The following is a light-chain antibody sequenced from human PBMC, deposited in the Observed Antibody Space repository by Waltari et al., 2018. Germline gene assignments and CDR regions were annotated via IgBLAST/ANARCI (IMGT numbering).Light chain of an antibody. CDR1: RSAIGAYTY. J-gene: IGLJ2*01. Sequence: QSALTQPPSASGSPGQTVLISCTGTRSAIGAYTYVPWYQQIPGRAPALIIYGVDRRPPGVPDRFSGSKSGTTASLTVSGLQTEDEGDYYCSSYAGSNKLIFGGVTKLTVL. CDR2: GVD. V-gene: IGLV2-8*01. CDR3: SSYAGSNKLI.